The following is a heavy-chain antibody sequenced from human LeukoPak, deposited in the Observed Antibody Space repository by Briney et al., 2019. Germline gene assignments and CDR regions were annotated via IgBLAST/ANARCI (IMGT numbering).Heavy chain of an antibody. V-gene: IGHV3-30*02. CDR2: IRYDGSSK. J-gene: IGHJ4*02. CDR3: AKDSDAWRGSGWYGDPFDY. D-gene: IGHD6-19*01. Sequence: GGSLRLSCAASGFTFSSYGMHRVRQAPGKGLEWVAFIRYDGSSKYYVDSVKGRFIISRDNSKNTLYLQMNSLRAEDTAMYYCAKDSDAWRGSGWYGDPFDYWGQGTLVTVSS. CDR1: GFTFSSYG.